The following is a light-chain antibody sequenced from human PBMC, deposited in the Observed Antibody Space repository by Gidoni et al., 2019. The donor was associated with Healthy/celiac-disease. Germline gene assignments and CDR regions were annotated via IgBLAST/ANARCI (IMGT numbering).Light chain of an antibody. CDR1: QSISSW. CDR3: QQYNSSSMYT. Sequence: DIHMTQSPSTLSASVGDRVTITCRASQSISSWLAWYQQKPGKAPKLLIYKASSLESGVPSRFSGSGSGTEFTLTISSLQPDDVATYYCQQYNSSSMYTFGQGTKLEIK. V-gene: IGKV1-5*03. J-gene: IGKJ2*01. CDR2: KAS.